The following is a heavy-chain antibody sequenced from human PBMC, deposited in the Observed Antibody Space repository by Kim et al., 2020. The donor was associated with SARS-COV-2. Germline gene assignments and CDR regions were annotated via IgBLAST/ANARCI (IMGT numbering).Heavy chain of an antibody. J-gene: IGHJ4*02. CDR2: ISSSSSYI. CDR3: AREALLTADNDY. D-gene: IGHD3-10*01. CDR1: GFTFSSYS. V-gene: IGHV3-21*01. Sequence: GGSLRLSCAASGFTFSSYSMNWVRQAPGKGLEWVSSISSSSSYIYYADSVKGRFTISRDNAKNSLYLQMNSLRAEDTAVYYCAREALLTADNDYWGQGTLVTVSS.